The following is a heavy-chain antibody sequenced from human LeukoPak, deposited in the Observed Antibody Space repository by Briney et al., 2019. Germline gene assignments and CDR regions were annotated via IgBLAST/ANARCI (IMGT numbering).Heavy chain of an antibody. Sequence: GGSLRLACAASGFTFSDYYMTWIGQAPGQGLEWVSYISESGSTIYYADSVKGRFTISRDNAKNSLYLQMNSLRVEDTAVYYCAKYSVRLFAFDVWGQGTMVTVSS. V-gene: IGHV3-11*01. J-gene: IGHJ3*01. CDR2: ISESGSTI. D-gene: IGHD2-15*01. CDR3: AKYSVRLFAFDV. CDR1: GFTFSDYY.